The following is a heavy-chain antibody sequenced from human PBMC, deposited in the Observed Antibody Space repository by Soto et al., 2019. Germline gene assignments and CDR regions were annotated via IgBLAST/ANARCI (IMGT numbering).Heavy chain of an antibody. CDR2: IYHSGST. CDR3: ARERPDGARLDP. J-gene: IGHJ5*02. V-gene: IGHV4-30-4*01. D-gene: IGHD6-6*01. CDR1: GGSISSGDYY. Sequence: PSETLSLPCTVSGGSISSGDYYWSLIRQPPGKGLEWIGYIYHSGSTYYNPSLKGRVTISVNTSKNQFSLKLSSVTAADTAVYYCARERPDGARLDPWGQGTLVTVSS.